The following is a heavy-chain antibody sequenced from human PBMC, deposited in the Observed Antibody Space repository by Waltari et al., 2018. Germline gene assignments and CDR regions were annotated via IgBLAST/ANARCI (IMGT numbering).Heavy chain of an antibody. D-gene: IGHD6-19*01. Sequence: EVQLVESGGGLVQPGGSLRLSCAASGFTFSDHYIDWVRQAPGKGLEWVGRNRNKANSYTTEYAASVKGRFTISRDDSKKSLYLQMNSLKTEETAVYYCARTIAVAGYDYWGQGTLVTVSS. CDR3: ARTIAVAGYDY. CDR1: GFTFSDHY. V-gene: IGHV3-72*01. J-gene: IGHJ4*02. CDR2: NRNKANSYTT.